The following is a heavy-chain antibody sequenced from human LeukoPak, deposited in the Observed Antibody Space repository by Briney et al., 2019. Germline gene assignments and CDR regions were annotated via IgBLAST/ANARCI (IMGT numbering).Heavy chain of an antibody. V-gene: IGHV4-4*02. Sequence: PSGTLSLTCAVSGGSISSSNWWSWVRQPPGKGLEWIGEIYHSGSTNYNPSLKSRVTISVDKSKNQFSLKLSSVTAADTAVYYCARGPIAAAGTESDYWGQGTLVTVSS. D-gene: IGHD6-13*01. CDR1: GGSISSSNW. CDR2: IYHSGST. CDR3: ARGPIAAAGTESDY. J-gene: IGHJ4*02.